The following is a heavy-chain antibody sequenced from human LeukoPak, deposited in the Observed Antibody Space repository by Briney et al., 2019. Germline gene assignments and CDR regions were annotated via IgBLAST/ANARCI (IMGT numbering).Heavy chain of an antibody. D-gene: IGHD6-13*01. CDR2: ISGNGGST. Sequence: GGSLRLSCAASGFTFSSYAMSWVRQAPGKGLEWVSAISGNGGSTYYADSVKGRFTISRDNSKNTLYLQMNSLRAEDTAVYYCAKEGDSSSWYDLYDYWGQGTLVTVSS. CDR3: AKEGDSSSWYDLYDY. CDR1: GFTFSSYA. J-gene: IGHJ4*02. V-gene: IGHV3-23*01.